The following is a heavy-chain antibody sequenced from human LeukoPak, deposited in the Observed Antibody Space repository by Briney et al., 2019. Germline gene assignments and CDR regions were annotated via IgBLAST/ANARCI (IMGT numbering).Heavy chain of an antibody. D-gene: IGHD5-18*01. CDR1: GGSISSSSYY. V-gene: IGHV4-39*07. Sequence: KPSETLSVTCTVSGGSISSSSYYWGWIRQPPGKGLEWIGSIYYSGSTYYNPSLKSRVTISVDTSKNQFSLKLSSVTAADTAVYYCAGSGYSYGYHAQLDYWGQGTLVTVSS. CDR2: IYYSGST. CDR3: AGSGYSYGYHAQLDY. J-gene: IGHJ4*02.